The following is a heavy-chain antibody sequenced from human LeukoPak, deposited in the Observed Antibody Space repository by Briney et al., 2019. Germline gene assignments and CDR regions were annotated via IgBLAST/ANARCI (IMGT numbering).Heavy chain of an antibody. CDR3: ARAHYSGSFGY. V-gene: IGHV3-20*04. Sequence: GGSLRLSCAASGFIFDDYGMSWVRQAPGKGLEWVSGINWNGGSTGYVDSVKGRFTISRDNAKNSLYLQMNSLRAEDTALYYCARAHYSGSFGYWGQGTLVTVSS. J-gene: IGHJ4*02. CDR2: INWNGGST. CDR1: GFIFDDYG. D-gene: IGHD1-26*01.